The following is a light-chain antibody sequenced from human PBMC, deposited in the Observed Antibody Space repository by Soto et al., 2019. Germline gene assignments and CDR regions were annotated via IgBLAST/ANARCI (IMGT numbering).Light chain of an antibody. CDR2: GAS. CDR3: QQYNNWPIT. V-gene: IGKV3-15*01. CDR1: QSVSSN. Sequence: EIVMTQSRATLSVSPGDRAPLSCRASQSVSSNLAWYQQKPGQAPRLLIYGASTRATGIPARFSGSGSGTEFTLTISSLQSEDFAVYYCQQYNNWPITFGQGTGPEIK. J-gene: IGKJ5*01.